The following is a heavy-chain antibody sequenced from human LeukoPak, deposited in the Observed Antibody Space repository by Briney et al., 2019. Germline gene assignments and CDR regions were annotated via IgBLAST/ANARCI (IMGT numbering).Heavy chain of an antibody. J-gene: IGHJ4*02. D-gene: IGHD1-14*01. V-gene: IGHV4-39*07. Sequence: SETLSLTCSVSGDSISSSTYYWGWIRQPPGRGLEWIGSIYSTGSAYYNPSLKSRVTISVDTSKNQFSLKLSSVTAADTAVYYCARTGYFDSWGQGTLVTVSS. CDR2: IYSTGSA. CDR1: GDSISSSTYY. CDR3: ARTGYFDS.